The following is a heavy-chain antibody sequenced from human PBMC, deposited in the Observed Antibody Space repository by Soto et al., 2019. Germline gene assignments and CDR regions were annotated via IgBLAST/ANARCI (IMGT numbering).Heavy chain of an antibody. V-gene: IGHV3-66*01. CDR1: GFTVSSNY. D-gene: IGHD3-10*01. J-gene: IGHJ5*02. CDR2: IYSGGST. Sequence: GGSLRLSCAASGFTVSSNYMSWVRQAPGKGLEWVSVIYSGGSTYYADSVKGRFTISRDNSKNTLYLQMNSLRAEDTAVYYCARYGSVIYEYNWFDPWGQGTLVTVSS. CDR3: ARYGSVIYEYNWFDP.